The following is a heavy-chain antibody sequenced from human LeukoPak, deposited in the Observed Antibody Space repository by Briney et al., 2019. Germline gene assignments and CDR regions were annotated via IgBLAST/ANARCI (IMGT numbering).Heavy chain of an antibody. D-gene: IGHD4-17*01. V-gene: IGHV3-30*02. CDR1: GFTFSSYG. CDR3: ASGVMTTVTTSGDY. Sequence: GGSLRLSCAASGFTFSSYGMHWVRQAPGKGLEWVAFIRYDGSNKYYADSVKGRFTISRDNSKNTLYLQMNSLRAEDTAVHYCASGVMTTVTTSGDYWGQGTLVTVSS. CDR2: IRYDGSNK. J-gene: IGHJ4*02.